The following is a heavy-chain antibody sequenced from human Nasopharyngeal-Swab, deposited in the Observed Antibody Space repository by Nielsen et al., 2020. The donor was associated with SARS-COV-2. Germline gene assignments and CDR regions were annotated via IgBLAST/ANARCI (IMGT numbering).Heavy chain of an antibody. CDR2: ISYDGSNK. V-gene: IGHV3-30-3*01. J-gene: IGHJ4*02. Sequence: GKSLKISCAASGFTFSSYAMHWVRQAPGKGLEWVAVISYDGSNKYYADSVKGRFTISRDNSKNTLYLQMNSLRAEDTAVYYCARDLGGYVGYWGQGTLVTVSS. CDR1: GFTFSSYA. CDR3: ARDLGGYVGY. D-gene: IGHD5-12*01.